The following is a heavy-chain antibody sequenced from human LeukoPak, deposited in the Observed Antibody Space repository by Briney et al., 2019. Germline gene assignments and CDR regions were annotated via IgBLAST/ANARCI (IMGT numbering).Heavy chain of an antibody. Sequence: SVKVSCKASGGTFSSYAISWVRQAPGQGLEWMGRIIPILGIANYAQKLQGRVTMTTDTSTSTAYMELRSLRSDDTAVYYCARADGYYFDYWGQGTLVTVSS. J-gene: IGHJ4*02. V-gene: IGHV1-69*04. CDR3: ARADGYYFDY. CDR1: GGTFSSYA. D-gene: IGHD4-17*01. CDR2: IIPILGIA.